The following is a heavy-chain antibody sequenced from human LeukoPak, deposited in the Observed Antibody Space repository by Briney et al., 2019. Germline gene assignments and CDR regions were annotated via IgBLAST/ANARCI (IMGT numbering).Heavy chain of an antibody. CDR2: IKEDGSEK. Sequence: PGGSLRLSCAASGFTFSRHCMSWVRQAPGKGLEWVASIKEDGSEKYYADSVWGRFTISRDNAKSSLYLQMNSLRAEDTAVYYCERDGRWGQGTLVSVSS. CDR3: ERDGR. V-gene: IGHV3-7*01. CDR1: GFTFSRHC. J-gene: IGHJ4*02.